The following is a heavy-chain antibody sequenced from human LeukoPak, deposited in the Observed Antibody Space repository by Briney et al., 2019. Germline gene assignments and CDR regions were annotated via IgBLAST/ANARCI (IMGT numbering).Heavy chain of an antibody. D-gene: IGHD6-13*01. J-gene: IGHJ3*02. CDR3: ARQTAAATVHAFHI. V-gene: IGHV3-7*01. Sequence: GGSLRLSCAVSGFTFSSYWMFWVRQAPGKGLEWVANINQDGSEKFYVDSLKGRLTISRDNAKNSLYLQMNSLRAEDTALYYCARQTAAATVHAFHIWAKGQWSPSLQ. CDR2: INQDGSEK. CDR1: GFTFSSYW.